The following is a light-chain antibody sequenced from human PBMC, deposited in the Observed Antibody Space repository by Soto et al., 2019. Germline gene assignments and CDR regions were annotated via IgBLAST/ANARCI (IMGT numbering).Light chain of an antibody. Sequence: DIQMTQSPSSLSASVGDRVTITCQASQDISNYLNWYQQKPGKAPKLLIYDASNLETGVPSRFSGSGSGTDFTFTISSLQPEVIATYYCQQYDNLPPRTFGQGTKVEIK. CDR3: QQYDNLPPRT. J-gene: IGKJ1*01. CDR2: DAS. V-gene: IGKV1-33*01. CDR1: QDISNY.